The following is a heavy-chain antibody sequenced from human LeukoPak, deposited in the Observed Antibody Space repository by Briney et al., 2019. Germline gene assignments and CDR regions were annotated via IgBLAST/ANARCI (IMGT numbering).Heavy chain of an antibody. V-gene: IGHV3-7*01. D-gene: IGHD3-10*01. Sequence: GGSLRLSCAASGFRFNTYWMGWVRQAPGKGLEWVANIKQDGNEKYYADSVKGQFTISRDNSKNTLYLQMNSLRAEDTAVYYCAKDPYYYGSGSYYKDTNWFDPWGQGTLVTVSS. CDR1: GFRFNTYW. CDR2: IKQDGNEK. J-gene: IGHJ5*02. CDR3: AKDPYYYGSGSYYKDTNWFDP.